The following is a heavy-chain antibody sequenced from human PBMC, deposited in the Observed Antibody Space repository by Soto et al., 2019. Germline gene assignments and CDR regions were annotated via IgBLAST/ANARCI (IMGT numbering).Heavy chain of an antibody. CDR1: GYTFTGYY. J-gene: IGHJ4*02. Sequence: ASVKVSCKASGYTFTGYYMHWVRQAPGQGLEWMGWINPNSGGTNYAQKFQGWVTMTRDTSISTAYMELSRLRSDDTAVYYCARGVRPGIAAAGIRENWGQGTLVTVSS. CDR3: ARGVRPGIAAAGIREN. CDR2: INPNSGGT. D-gene: IGHD6-13*01. V-gene: IGHV1-2*04.